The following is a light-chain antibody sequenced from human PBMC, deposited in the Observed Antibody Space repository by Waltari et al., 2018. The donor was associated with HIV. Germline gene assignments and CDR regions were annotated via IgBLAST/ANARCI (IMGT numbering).Light chain of an antibody. J-gene: IGKJ3*01. V-gene: IGKV2-28*01. Sequence: IVMTQFPFSLPVNPGEPASISCLSTQNLLHSNEYNYFNWFLHKPGQSPRLLIYLGSTRASGVPDRFSGGGSGTNVTLKIRRVEADDVGVYYCMQGLQTPFTLGPGTKVDI. CDR2: LGS. CDR3: MQGLQTPFT. CDR1: QNLLHSNEYNY.